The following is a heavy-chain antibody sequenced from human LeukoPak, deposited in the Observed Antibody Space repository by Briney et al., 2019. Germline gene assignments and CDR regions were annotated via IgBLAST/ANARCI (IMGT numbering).Heavy chain of an antibody. J-gene: IGHJ2*01. D-gene: IGHD2-15*01. Sequence: ASVKASCKASGGTFSSYAISWVRQAPGQGLEWMGGIIPIFGTANYAQKFQGRVTITADESTSTAYMELSSLRSEDTAVYYCARAGCSGGSCYATNWYFDLWGRGTLVTVSS. CDR3: ARAGCSGGSCYATNWYFDL. CDR1: GGTFSSYA. V-gene: IGHV1-69*13. CDR2: IIPIFGTA.